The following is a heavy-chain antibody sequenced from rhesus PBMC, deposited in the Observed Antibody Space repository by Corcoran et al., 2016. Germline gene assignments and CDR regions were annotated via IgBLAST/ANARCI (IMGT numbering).Heavy chain of an antibody. CDR2: ITYSGSP. J-gene: IGHJ5-1*01. CDR1: GYSISSGYY. Sequence: QVQLQESGPGLVKPSETLSLTCAVSGYSISSGYYWSWIRQPPGKGLEWIGYITYSGSPSYNPSLQSRGTISRDTATNQFSLKLSSVTAADTAVYYCARELGIEAGDRFDVWGPGVLVTVSS. D-gene: IGHD6-13*01. V-gene: IGHV4-122*02. CDR3: ARELGIEAGDRFDV.